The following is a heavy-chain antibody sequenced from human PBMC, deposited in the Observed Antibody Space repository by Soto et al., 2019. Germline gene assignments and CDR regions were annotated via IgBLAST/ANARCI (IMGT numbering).Heavy chain of an antibody. Sequence: SETLSLTCGVSGDSITTYKWWTWVRQTPGKGLEWIGEIHDSGNTRYNPSLKSRVTISKDTSKNELSLKLNSVTVADTAVYYCATCQLGEYYYAMDIWGQGTTVTVSS. CDR1: GDSITTYKW. D-gene: IGHD7-27*01. V-gene: IGHV4-4*02. J-gene: IGHJ6*02. CDR3: ATCQLGEYYYAMDI. CDR2: IHDSGNT.